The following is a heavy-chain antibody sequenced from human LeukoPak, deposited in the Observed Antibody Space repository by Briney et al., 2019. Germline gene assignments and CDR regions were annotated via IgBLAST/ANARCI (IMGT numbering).Heavy chain of an antibody. Sequence: GGSLRLSCAASGFTFSTYWMSWVRQTPGKGLEWVANIKEDGSEKYYGDSVKGRFTISRDNAKNSLYLEMNSLRVEDTAVYYCARDSSGYQWGQGTLVTVSS. CDR3: ARDSSGYQ. D-gene: IGHD3-22*01. J-gene: IGHJ4*02. CDR1: GFTFSTYW. CDR2: IKEDGSEK. V-gene: IGHV3-7*01.